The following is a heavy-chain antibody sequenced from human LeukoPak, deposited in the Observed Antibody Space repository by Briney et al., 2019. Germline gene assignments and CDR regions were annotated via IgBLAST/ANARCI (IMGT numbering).Heavy chain of an antibody. D-gene: IGHD3-16*02. CDR1: GYTFTSSD. CDR2: MNLNSGNT. Sequence: ASVKVSCKDSGYTFTSSDIKWVRQATGQRLEWMGWMNLNSGNTGYAQKFQGRFTMTRNTSVRTAYMELSSLGSEDKAVNNCARLGGDYDYVWGSYRYYFDYWGQGTLVTVSS. CDR3: ARLGGDYDYVWGSYRYYFDY. J-gene: IGHJ4*02. V-gene: IGHV1-8*01.